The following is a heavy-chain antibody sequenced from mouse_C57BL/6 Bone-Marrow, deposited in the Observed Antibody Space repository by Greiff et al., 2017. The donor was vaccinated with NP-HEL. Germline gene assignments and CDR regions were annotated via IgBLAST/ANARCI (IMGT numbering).Heavy chain of an antibody. Sequence: QVQLQQPGAELVRPGTSVKLSCKASGYTFTSYWMHWVKQRPGQGLEWIGVIDPSDSYTKYIQKFKGKATLTVDTSSSTAYMQLSSLTSEDSAVYYCAGGDYCSSWYYFDYWGQGTTLTVSS. V-gene: IGHV1-59*01. CDR3: AGGDYCSSWYYFDY. CDR2: IDPSDSYT. CDR1: GYTFTSYW. J-gene: IGHJ2*01. D-gene: IGHD1-1*01.